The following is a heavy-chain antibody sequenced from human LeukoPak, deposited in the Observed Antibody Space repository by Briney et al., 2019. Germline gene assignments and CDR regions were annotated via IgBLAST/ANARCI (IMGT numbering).Heavy chain of an antibody. V-gene: IGHV1-69*06. CDR1: GGTFSSYA. J-gene: IGHJ4*02. CDR2: IIPIFGTA. CDR3: AREGYSYGHDY. D-gene: IGHD5-18*01. Sequence: SVKVSCKASGGTFSSYAISWVRQAPGQVLEWMGGIIPIFGTANYAQKFQGRVTITADKSTSTAYMELSSLRSEDTAVYYCAREGYSYGHDYWGQGTLVTVSS.